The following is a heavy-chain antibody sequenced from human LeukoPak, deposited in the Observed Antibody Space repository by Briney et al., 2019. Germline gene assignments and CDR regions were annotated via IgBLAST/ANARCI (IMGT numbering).Heavy chain of an antibody. D-gene: IGHD4-17*01. CDR2: ISSRGSSS. V-gene: IGHV3-23*01. J-gene: IGHJ4*02. CDR3: ARVGPPGPPYGDYTHFDY. CDR1: GFIFSGYA. Sequence: GGSLRLSCVASGFIFSGYAVSWVRQAPGKGLEWVSAISSRGSSSYYADSVKGRFTISRDNSKNTFYLQMNSPTAEDTAMYFCARVGPPGPPYGDYTHFDYWGPGVLVTVSS.